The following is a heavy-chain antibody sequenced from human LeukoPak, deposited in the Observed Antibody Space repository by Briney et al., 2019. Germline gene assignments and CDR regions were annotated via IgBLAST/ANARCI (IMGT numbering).Heavy chain of an antibody. V-gene: IGHV1-2*02. CDR3: ARENNSGWYRKAAFDY. Sequence: ASVKVSCKSSGYTFTDYYMHWVRQAPGQGLEWMGWINPNGGGTNYAQSFQGRVTMTRDTSIGTACMELSSLISDDTAIYYCARENNSGWYRKAAFDYWGQGTPVTVTS. D-gene: IGHD6-19*01. J-gene: IGHJ4*02. CDR1: GYTFTDYY. CDR2: INPNGGGT.